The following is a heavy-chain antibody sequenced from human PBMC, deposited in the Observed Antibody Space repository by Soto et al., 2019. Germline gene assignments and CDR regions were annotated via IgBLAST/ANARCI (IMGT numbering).Heavy chain of an antibody. Sequence: SETLSLTCTVSGGSISSSSYYWGWIRQPPGKGLEWIGSIYYSGSTYYNPSLKSRVTISVDTSKNQFSLKLSSVTAADTAVYYCAIDPIPRPLGRGYSYGSFDYWGQGTLVTVSS. CDR3: AIDPIPRPLGRGYSYGSFDY. J-gene: IGHJ4*02. CDR1: GGSISSSSYY. D-gene: IGHD5-18*01. CDR2: IYYSGST. V-gene: IGHV4-39*01.